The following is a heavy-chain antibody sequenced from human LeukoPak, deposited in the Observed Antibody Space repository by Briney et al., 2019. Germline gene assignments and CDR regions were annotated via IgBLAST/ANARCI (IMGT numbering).Heavy chain of an antibody. Sequence: ASVEVSCKASGYTFTSYYMHWVRQAPGQGLEWMGIINPSGGSTSYAQKFQGRVTMTRDTSTSTVYMELSSLRSEDTAVYYCARDALFSYYYDSSGYGYWGQGTLVTVSS. J-gene: IGHJ4*02. CDR1: GYTFTSYY. V-gene: IGHV1-46*03. CDR2: INPSGGST. CDR3: ARDALFSYYYDSSGYGY. D-gene: IGHD3-22*01.